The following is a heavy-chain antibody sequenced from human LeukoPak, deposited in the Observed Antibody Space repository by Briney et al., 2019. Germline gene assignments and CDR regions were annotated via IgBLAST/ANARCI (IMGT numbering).Heavy chain of an antibody. V-gene: IGHV3-21*04. CDR1: GFTFSTYN. CDR3: ATYRQVLLPFES. J-gene: IGHJ4*02. CDR2: ITSSSSYI. Sequence: NPGGSLRLSCAASGFTFSTYNMNWVRQAPGKGLEWVSSITSSSSYIYYADSVKGRFTISRDNAKNSLYLQMNSLRAEDTAIYYCATYRQVLLPFESWGQGTLVTVSS. D-gene: IGHD2-8*02.